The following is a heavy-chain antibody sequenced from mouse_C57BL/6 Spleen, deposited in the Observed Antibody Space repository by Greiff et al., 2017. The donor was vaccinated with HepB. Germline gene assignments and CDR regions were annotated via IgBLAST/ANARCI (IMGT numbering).Heavy chain of an antibody. CDR3: ARGLRREAYYAMDY. CDR2: IHPNSGST. CDR1: GYTFTSYW. D-gene: IGHD2-4*01. Sequence: VQLQQPGAELVKPGASVKLSCKASGYTFTSYWMHWVKQRPGQGLEWIGMIHPNSGSTNYNEKFKSKATLTVDKSSSTAYMQLSSLTSEDSAVYYCARGLRREAYYAMDYWGQGTSVTVSS. V-gene: IGHV1-64*01. J-gene: IGHJ4*01.